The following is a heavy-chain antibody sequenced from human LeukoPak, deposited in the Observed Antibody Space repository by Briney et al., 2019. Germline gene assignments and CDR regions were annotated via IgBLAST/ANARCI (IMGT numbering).Heavy chain of an antibody. D-gene: IGHD2-2*01. Sequence: GASVKVSCKASGYTFTNYGISWVRQAPGQGLEWMGWMNPNSGNTGYAQKFQGRVTITRNTSISTAYMELSSLGSEDTAVYYCARIGYCSSTSCFVDAFDIWGQGTMVTVSS. CDR1: GYTFTNYG. V-gene: IGHV1-8*03. CDR2: MNPNSGNT. J-gene: IGHJ3*02. CDR3: ARIGYCSSTSCFVDAFDI.